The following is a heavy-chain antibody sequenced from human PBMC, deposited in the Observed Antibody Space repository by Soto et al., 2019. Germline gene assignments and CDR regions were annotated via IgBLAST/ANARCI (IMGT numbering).Heavy chain of an antibody. CDR1: GGSISSYY. CDR3: AGDPSYYDFWSGQNYYYYYGMDV. V-gene: IGHV4-4*07. CDR2: IYTSGST. J-gene: IGHJ6*02. D-gene: IGHD3-3*01. Sequence: ETLSLTCTVSGGSISSYYWSWIRQPAGKGLEWIGRIYTSGSTNYNPSLKSRVTMSVDTSKNQFSLKLSSVTAADTAVYYCAGDPSYYDFWSGQNYYYYYGMDVCGQGPTVTVYS.